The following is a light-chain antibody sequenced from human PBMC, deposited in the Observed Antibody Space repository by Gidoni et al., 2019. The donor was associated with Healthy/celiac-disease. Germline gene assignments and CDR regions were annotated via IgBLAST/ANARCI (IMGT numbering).Light chain of an antibody. CDR2: LGS. CDR1: QSLLHSNGYNY. V-gene: IGKV2-28*01. J-gene: IGKJ2*01. Sequence: DIVMTQSPLSLPVTPGEPASISCRSSQSLLHSNGYNYLDWYLQKPGQSPQLLIYLGSNRASGVPDRFSGSGSCTDFTLKISRVEAEDVGVYYCMQALQTPPYTFGQXTKLEIK. CDR3: MQALQTPPYT.